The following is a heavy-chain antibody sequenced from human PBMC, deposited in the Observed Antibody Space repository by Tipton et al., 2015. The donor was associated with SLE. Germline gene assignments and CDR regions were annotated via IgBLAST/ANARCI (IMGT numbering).Heavy chain of an antibody. V-gene: IGHV4-39*07. CDR2: LYYSGST. D-gene: IGHD2-8*02. CDR1: GGSISSSSYY. CDR3: AKCTGGTKWFDP. J-gene: IGHJ5*02. Sequence: TLSLTCTVSGGSISSSSYYWGWIRQPPGKGLEWIGSLYYSGSTYYNPSLKSRVTISVDTSKNQFSLKLSSVTAADTAVYYCAKCTGGTKWFDPWGQGTLVTVSS.